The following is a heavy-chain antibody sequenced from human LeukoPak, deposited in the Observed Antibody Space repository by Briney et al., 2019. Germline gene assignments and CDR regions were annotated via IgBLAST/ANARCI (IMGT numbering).Heavy chain of an antibody. V-gene: IGHV3-23*01. CDR2: ISTGGGVT. D-gene: IGHD4-17*01. CDR3: AKKMTTRAFDI. CDR1: GFTLSNYA. Sequence: GGSLRLSCAASGFTLSNYAMSWGRQVPGKGLEWVSGISTGGGVTYYADSVKGRFTMSRDSSKNTLFLQMNSLRAEDTAVYYCAKKMTTRAFDIWGQGTMVTVSS. J-gene: IGHJ3*02.